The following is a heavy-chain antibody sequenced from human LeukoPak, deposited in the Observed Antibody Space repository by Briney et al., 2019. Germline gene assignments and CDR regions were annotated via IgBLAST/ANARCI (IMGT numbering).Heavy chain of an antibody. CDR3: AKKSRGYYYYMDV. CDR2: IRYDGSNK. V-gene: IGHV3-30*02. Sequence: SGGSLRLSCAASGFTFSGYGMHWVRQAPGKGLEWVAFIRYDGSNKYYADSVKGRFTISRDNSKNTLYLQMNSLRAEDTAVYYCAKKSRGYYYYMDVWGKGTTVTVSS. CDR1: GFTFSGYG. D-gene: IGHD5-24*01. J-gene: IGHJ6*03.